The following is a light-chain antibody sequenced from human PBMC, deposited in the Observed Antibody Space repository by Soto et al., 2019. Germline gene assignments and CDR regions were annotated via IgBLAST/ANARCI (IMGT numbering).Light chain of an antibody. Sequence: EIVLTQSPGTLSLPPGERATLSCRASQTVSNSYLAWYQQKPGQAPRVLIYGASSRATGIPDRFSGSGSGTDFTLTISRLEPEDFAVYYCQQYGSSPPRELTFGGGTKVEI. J-gene: IGKJ4*01. CDR3: QQYGSSPPRELT. CDR1: QTVSNSY. V-gene: IGKV3-20*01. CDR2: GAS.